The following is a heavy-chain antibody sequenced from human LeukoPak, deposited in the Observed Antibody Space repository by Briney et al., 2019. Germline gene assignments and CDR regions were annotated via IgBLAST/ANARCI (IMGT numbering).Heavy chain of an antibody. Sequence: GSLRLSCVASGSIFSYYEMNWVRQPPGKGLEWIGSIYYSGSTYYNPSLKSRVSISVDTSKNQFSLNLTSVTAADTAVYFCARPGIAATGALDCWGQGTLVTVSS. CDR3: ARPGIAATGALDC. CDR1: GSIFSYYE. J-gene: IGHJ4*02. CDR2: IYYSGST. D-gene: IGHD6-13*01. V-gene: IGHV4-38-2*01.